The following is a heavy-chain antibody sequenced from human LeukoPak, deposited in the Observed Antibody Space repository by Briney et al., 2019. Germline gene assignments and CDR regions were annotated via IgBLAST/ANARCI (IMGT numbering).Heavy chain of an antibody. CDR3: ARNFTAGFTDY. V-gene: IGHV4-38-2*01. CDR2: IYYSWGM. J-gene: IGHJ4*02. Sequence: SETLSLTCAVPGSSITSDYFWGWIRQPPGKGLEWIATIYYSWGMYFNPSLKSRVTISLDASKNQFSLKLTSLTAADTAIYYCARNFTAGFTDYWGQGILVTVSS. CDR1: GSSITSDYF. D-gene: IGHD1-7*01.